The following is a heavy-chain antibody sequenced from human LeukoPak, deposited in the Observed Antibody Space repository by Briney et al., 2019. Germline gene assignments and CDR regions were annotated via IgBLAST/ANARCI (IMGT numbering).Heavy chain of an antibody. CDR2: ISSSGSTI. CDR1: EFTFSSYE. V-gene: IGHV3-48*03. J-gene: IGHJ4*02. CDR3: ARRLRRNYLDY. D-gene: IGHD4-17*01. Sequence: GGSLRLSCAASEFTFSSYEMNWVRQAPGKGLEWVSYISSSGSTIYYADSVKGRFTISRDNAKNSLYLQMNSLRAEDTAVYYCARRLRRNYLDYWGQGTLVTVSS.